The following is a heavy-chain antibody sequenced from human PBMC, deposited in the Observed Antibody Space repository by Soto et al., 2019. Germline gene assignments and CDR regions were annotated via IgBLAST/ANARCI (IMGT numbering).Heavy chain of an antibody. Sequence: ASVKVSCKASGYTFTSYDINWVRQATGQGLEWMGWMKPNSGNTGYAQKFQGRVTMTRNTSIRTAYMELRGLTSDDTAEYYCAKGGAIVAAGTRVYLYNAMDVWGQGTTVTVSS. V-gene: IGHV1-8*01. CDR1: GYTFTSYD. J-gene: IGHJ6*02. CDR3: AKGGAIVAAGTRVYLYNAMDV. D-gene: IGHD1-26*01. CDR2: MKPNSGNT.